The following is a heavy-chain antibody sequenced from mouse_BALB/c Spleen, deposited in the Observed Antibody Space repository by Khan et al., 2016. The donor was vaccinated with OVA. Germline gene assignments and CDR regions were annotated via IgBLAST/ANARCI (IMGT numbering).Heavy chain of an antibody. CDR3: ARVYGEYFDY. V-gene: IGHV3-2*02. D-gene: IGHD1-1*01. Sequence: EVQLQESGPGLVKPSQSLSLTCTVTGYSITTDYAWNWIRQFPGNKLEWMGYISYSGNTKYNPSLKSRISITRDTSKNQFFLQLKSVTTEDTASYYRARVYGEYFDYWGQGTTLTVSS. CDR1: GYSITTDYA. J-gene: IGHJ2*01. CDR2: ISYSGNT.